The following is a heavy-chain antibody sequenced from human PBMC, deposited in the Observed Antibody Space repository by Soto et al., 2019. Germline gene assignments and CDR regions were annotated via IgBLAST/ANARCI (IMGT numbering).Heavy chain of an antibody. V-gene: IGHV3-48*02. D-gene: IGHD3-3*01. CDR3: ARDKEWPANYYYYGMDV. CDR1: GFTFSSYS. J-gene: IGHJ6*02. Sequence: GGTLILSCAAFGFTFSSYSMNWVRQAPGKRLERVTYISISSITIYYADSVKGRFTISRDNAKNSLYLQMNSLRDEDTAVYYCARDKEWPANYYYYGMDVWGQGTTVTVSS. CDR2: ISISSITI.